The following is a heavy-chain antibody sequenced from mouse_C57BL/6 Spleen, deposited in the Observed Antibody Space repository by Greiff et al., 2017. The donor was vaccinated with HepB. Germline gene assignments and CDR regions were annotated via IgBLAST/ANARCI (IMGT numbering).Heavy chain of an antibody. D-gene: IGHD1-1*01. J-gene: IGHJ2*01. CDR3: AKYSGSSFDY. V-gene: IGHV1-82*01. CDR1: GYAFSSSW. CDR2: IYPGDGDT. Sequence: QVQLQQPGPELVKPGASVKISCKASGYAFSSSWMNWVKQRPGKGLEWIGRIYPGDGDTNYNGKFKGKATLTADKSSSTAYMQLSSLTSEDSAVYFWAKYSGSSFDYWGQGTTLTVSS.